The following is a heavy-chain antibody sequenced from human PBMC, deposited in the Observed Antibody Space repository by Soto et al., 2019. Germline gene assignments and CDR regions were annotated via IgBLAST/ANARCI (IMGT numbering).Heavy chain of an antibody. J-gene: IGHJ6*02. V-gene: IGHV1-69*13. CDR1: GGTFSSYA. CDR2: IIPIFGTA. CDR3: ARARGIYGDYVFYYGMDV. D-gene: IGHD4-17*01. Sequence: SVKVSCKASGGTFSSYAISWVRQAPGQGLEWMGGIIPIFGTANYAQKFQGRVAITADESTSTAYMELSSLRSEDTAVYYCARARGIYGDYVFYYGMDVWGQGTTVTV.